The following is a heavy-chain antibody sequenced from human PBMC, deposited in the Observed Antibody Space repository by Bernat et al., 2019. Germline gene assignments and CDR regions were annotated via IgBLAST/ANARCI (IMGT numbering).Heavy chain of an antibody. J-gene: IGHJ4*02. Sequence: QVQLVESGGGVVQPGGSLRLSCAASGFTFSNHGMHWVRQAPGKGLEWVAVIWYDGSNKNYADSVKGRFTISRDNSKNTLYLQMNSLRAEDTAVYYCARTYYYDRSDYYFISLASDYWGQGTLVTVSS. CDR1: GFTFSNHG. CDR3: ARTYYYDRSDYYFISLASDY. V-gene: IGHV3-33*01. CDR2: IWYDGSNK. D-gene: IGHD3-22*01.